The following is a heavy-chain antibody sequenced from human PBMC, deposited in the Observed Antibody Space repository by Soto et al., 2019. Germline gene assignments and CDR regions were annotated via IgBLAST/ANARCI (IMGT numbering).Heavy chain of an antibody. J-gene: IGHJ4*02. CDR3: ARQAAAGHNFDY. D-gene: IGHD6-13*01. CDR2: IYYSGST. V-gene: IGHV4-39*01. Sequence: SETLSLTCTVSGGSISSSSYYWGWIRQPPGKGLEWIGSIYYSGSTYYNPSLKSRVTISVDTSKNQFSLKLSSVTAADTAVYYCARQAAAGHNFDYWGQGTLVTVSS. CDR1: GGSISSSSYY.